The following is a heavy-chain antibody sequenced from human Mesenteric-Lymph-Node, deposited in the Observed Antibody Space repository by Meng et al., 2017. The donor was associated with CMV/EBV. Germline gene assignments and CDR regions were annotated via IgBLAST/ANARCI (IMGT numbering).Heavy chain of an antibody. CDR3: AHNNYGDYTAYYFDY. V-gene: IGHV2-5*02. Sequence: SRFSLTTSGVDVGWIRQPPGEALEWLALIYWDDDKRYSPSLKSRLNITKDTSKNQVVLTMTNMDPVDTATYYCAHNNYGDYTAYYFDYWGQGTLVTVSS. CDR2: IYWDDDK. J-gene: IGHJ4*02. CDR1: RFSLTTSGVD. D-gene: IGHD4-17*01.